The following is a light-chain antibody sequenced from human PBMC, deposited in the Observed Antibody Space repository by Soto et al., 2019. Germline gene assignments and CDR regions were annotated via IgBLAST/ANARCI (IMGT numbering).Light chain of an antibody. Sequence: VLTMSPGTLSLSQGERATLSCRASQSVSSNYLAWYQQKPGQAPRLLIYGASSRATGIPDRFSGSGSGTEFTLTISRLEPEDFAVYYCHQYGSSPFTFGGGTKVDI. CDR2: GAS. CDR1: QSVSSNY. CDR3: HQYGSSPFT. J-gene: IGKJ4*01. V-gene: IGKV3-20*01.